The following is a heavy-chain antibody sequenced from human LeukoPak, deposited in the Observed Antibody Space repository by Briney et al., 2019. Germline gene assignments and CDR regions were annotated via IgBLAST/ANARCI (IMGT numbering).Heavy chain of an antibody. CDR2: INPNSGGT. J-gene: IGHJ4*02. V-gene: IGHV1-2*02. CDR1: EYTFTSYY. CDR3: ARVPRATVVTPPGGY. D-gene: IGHD4-23*01. Sequence: ASVKVSCKASEYTFTSYYMHWVRQAPGQGLEWMGWINPNSGGTNYAQKFQGRVTMTRDTSISTAYMELSRLRSDDTAVYYCARVPRATVVTPPGGYWGQGTLVTVSS.